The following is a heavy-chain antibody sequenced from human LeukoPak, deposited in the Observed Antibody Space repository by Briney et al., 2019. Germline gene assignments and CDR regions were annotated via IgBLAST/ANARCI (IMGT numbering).Heavy chain of an antibody. CDR2: IYTSGST. Sequence: PSETLSLTCTVSGGSISSYYWSWIRQPAGKGLEWIGRIYTSGSTNYNPSLKSRATMSVDTSKNQFSLKLSSVTAADTAVYYCARWGIFEPTYRRGYFDYWGQGTLVTVSS. D-gene: IGHD3-3*01. J-gene: IGHJ4*02. CDR1: GGSISSYY. CDR3: ARWGIFEPTYRRGYFDY. V-gene: IGHV4-4*07.